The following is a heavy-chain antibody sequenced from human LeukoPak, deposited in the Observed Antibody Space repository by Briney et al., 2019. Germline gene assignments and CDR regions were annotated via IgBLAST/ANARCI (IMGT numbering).Heavy chain of an antibody. Sequence: ASVKVSCKASGYTFTGYYMHWVRQAPGQGLEWMGWINPNSGGTNYAQKFQGRVTMTRDTSISTAYMELSRLRSDDTAVYYCARAGGELLWFGELSRQPIGYWGQGTLVTVSS. CDR1: GYTFTGYY. V-gene: IGHV1-2*02. CDR3: ARAGGELLWFGELSRQPIGY. D-gene: IGHD3-10*01. J-gene: IGHJ4*02. CDR2: INPNSGGT.